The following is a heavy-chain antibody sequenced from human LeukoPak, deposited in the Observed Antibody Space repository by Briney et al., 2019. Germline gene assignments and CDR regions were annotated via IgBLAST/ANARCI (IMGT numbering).Heavy chain of an antibody. Sequence: GGSLRLSRAASGFTFSGFGMIWVRQAPGKGLEWVSYISDTSSITYYADSVKGRFTISRDNAKNSLSLQLNSLRDEDTAVYFCAKVIRGGYGMDVWGQGTTVTVSS. V-gene: IGHV3-48*02. J-gene: IGHJ6*02. CDR3: AKVIRGGYGMDV. CDR2: ISDTSSIT. D-gene: IGHD3-10*01. CDR1: GFTFSGFG.